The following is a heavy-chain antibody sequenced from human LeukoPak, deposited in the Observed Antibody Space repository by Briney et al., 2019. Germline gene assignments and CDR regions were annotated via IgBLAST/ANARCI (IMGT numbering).Heavy chain of an antibody. CDR2: IRTQPYGGST. CDR3: SKGVSPHAPFDAFDV. D-gene: IGHD3-10*01. J-gene: IGHJ3*01. V-gene: IGHV3-49*04. Sequence: GGSLRLSCTVSGFTFADYAMSWVRHAPGEGPEWVGFIRTQPYGGSTQHAASVKGNFTISRDDSKSIAYLQMNGLKTEDTAIYYCSKGVSPHAPFDAFDVWGLGTLVTVSS. CDR1: GFTFADYA.